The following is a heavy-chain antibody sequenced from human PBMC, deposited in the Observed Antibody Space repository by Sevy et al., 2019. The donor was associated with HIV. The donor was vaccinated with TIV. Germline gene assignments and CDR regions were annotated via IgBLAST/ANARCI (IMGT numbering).Heavy chain of an antibody. V-gene: IGHV1-2*06. D-gene: IGHD3-22*01. Sequence: ASVKVSCKASGYTFTGYYMHWVRQAPGQGLEWMGRINPNSGGTNYAQKFQGRVTRTRDTSISTAYLELSRLRSDDTAVYYCARESITMIEAFDPWGQGTLVTVSS. CDR2: INPNSGGT. CDR1: GYTFTGYY. J-gene: IGHJ5*02. CDR3: ARESITMIEAFDP.